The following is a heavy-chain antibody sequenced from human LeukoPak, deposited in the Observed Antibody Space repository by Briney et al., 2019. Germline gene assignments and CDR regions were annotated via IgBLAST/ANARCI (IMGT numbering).Heavy chain of an antibody. Sequence: GGSLGLSCAASGFTFSSFAMHWVRQAPGKGLEWVADIWYNGSNKYYAESVKGRFTISRDNSKNTLYLQMNSLRAEDTAVYYCSRGGYGDYNNWFDPWGQGTLVIVSS. CDR1: GFTFSSFA. CDR2: IWYNGSNK. D-gene: IGHD4-17*01. V-gene: IGHV3-33*01. CDR3: SRGGYGDYNNWFDP. J-gene: IGHJ5*02.